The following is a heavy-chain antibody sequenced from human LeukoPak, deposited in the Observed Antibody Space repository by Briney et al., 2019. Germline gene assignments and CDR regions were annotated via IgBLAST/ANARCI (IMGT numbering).Heavy chain of an antibody. CDR3: AREYCSRTSCYLAGWFDP. Sequence: GGSLRLSCAVSGLTFSSYAMHWVRQAPGKGLQWVAVISYDGSNKYYADSVKGRFTISRDNSKNTLYLQMNSLRAEDTAVFYCAREYCSRTSCYLAGWFDPWGQGTLVTVSS. J-gene: IGHJ5*02. CDR2: ISYDGSNK. D-gene: IGHD2-2*01. CDR1: GLTFSSYA. V-gene: IGHV3-30-3*01.